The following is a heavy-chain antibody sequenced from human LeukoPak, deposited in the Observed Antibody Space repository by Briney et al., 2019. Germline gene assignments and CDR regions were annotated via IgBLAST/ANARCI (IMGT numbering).Heavy chain of an antibody. Sequence: ASVKVSCKASGYTFTGYYIHWVRQAPGQGLEWMGWINPNSSATDYTQKFQGSVTMTRDTSISTAYMELSRLRSDDTAIYYCAKVRASGQQYDTFDIWGQGTMVTVSS. D-gene: IGHD3-10*01. CDR2: INPNSSAT. CDR1: GYTFTGYY. V-gene: IGHV1-2*04. J-gene: IGHJ3*02. CDR3: AKVRASGQQYDTFDI.